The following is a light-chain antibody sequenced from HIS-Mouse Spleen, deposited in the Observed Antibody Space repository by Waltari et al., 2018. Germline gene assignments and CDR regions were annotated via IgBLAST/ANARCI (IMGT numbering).Light chain of an antibody. CDR1: SSDVGSYNL. V-gene: IGLV2-23*03. J-gene: IGLJ2*01. Sequence: QSALTQPASVSGSPGQSITISCTGTSSDVGSYNLVSWYQQHPGTAPKLMIYEGSKRHSGVSNRFSGSKSGNTASLTISGLQAEDEADYYCCSYAGSSTFVVFGGGTKLTVL. CDR2: EGS. CDR3: CSYAGSSTFVV.